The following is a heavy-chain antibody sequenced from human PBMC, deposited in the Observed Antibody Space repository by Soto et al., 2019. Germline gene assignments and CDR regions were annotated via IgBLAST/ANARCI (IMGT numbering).Heavy chain of an antibody. V-gene: IGHV4-59*01. CDR3: AREDRRSYCSGGSCYGMDA. D-gene: IGHD2-15*01. CDR2: IYYSGST. J-gene: IGHJ6*02. Sequence: PSETLSLTCTVSGGSISSYYWSWIRQPPGKGLEWIGYIYYSGSTNYNPSLKSRVTISVDTSKNQFSLKLSSVTAADTAVYYCAREDRRSYCSGGSCYGMDAWGQGTTVTVSS. CDR1: GGSISSYY.